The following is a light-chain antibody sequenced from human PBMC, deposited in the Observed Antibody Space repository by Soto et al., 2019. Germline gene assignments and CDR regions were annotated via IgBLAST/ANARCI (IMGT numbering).Light chain of an antibody. V-gene: IGKV3-11*01. CDR2: DAS. J-gene: IGKJ3*01. CDR3: LQDYNYPFT. CDR1: QSVRTF. Sequence: EIVLTQSPATLSLSPGDRATLSCRASQSVRTFLAWYQQKPGQAPRLLIYDASNRATGIPARFSGSGSGTDFTLTISSLEPEDFASYYCLQDYNYPFTFGPVTKVGVK.